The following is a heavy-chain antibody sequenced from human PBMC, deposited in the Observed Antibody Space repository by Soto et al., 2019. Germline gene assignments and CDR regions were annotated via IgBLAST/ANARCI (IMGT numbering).Heavy chain of an antibody. V-gene: IGHV3-33*01. CDR3: ARPLVAPVAGPYYYGMDV. J-gene: IGHJ6*02. Sequence: GGSLRLSCTASGFAFNSYGFNWVRQAPGKGLEWVAVIWYDGNTKYYADSVKGRFTISRDNLRSTVYLQMNSLTAEDTAVYYCARPLVAPVAGPYYYGMDVWGQGTTVTVSS. CDR1: GFAFNSYG. D-gene: IGHD6-19*01. CDR2: IWYDGNTK.